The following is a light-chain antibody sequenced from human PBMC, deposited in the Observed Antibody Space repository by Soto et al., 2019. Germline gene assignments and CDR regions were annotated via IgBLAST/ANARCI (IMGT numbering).Light chain of an antibody. CDR2: DAS. V-gene: IGKV1-5*01. J-gene: IGKJ2*01. CDR3: QQDNSYPYT. CDR1: QSISSW. Sequence: DIHMTQSPSTLYASVGARVTITCRASQSISSWLAWDQQKPGKAPKLLIYDASSLESGVPSRFSGSGSGTEFTRTISSLQPDDFATYYCQQDNSYPYTFGQGTKLEIK.